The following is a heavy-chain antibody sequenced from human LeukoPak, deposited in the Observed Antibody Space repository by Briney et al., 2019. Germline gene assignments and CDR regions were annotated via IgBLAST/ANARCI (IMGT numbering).Heavy chain of an antibody. D-gene: IGHD5-12*01. Sequence: KTSETLSLTCTVSGGSISSGDYYWSWIRQPPGKGLEWIGYIYYSGSTYYNPSLKSRVTISVDTSKNQFSLKLSSVTAADTAVYYCARGREGYGYFDYWGQGTLVTVSS. J-gene: IGHJ4*02. V-gene: IGHV4-30-4*08. CDR3: ARGREGYGYFDY. CDR2: IYYSGST. CDR1: GGSISSGDYY.